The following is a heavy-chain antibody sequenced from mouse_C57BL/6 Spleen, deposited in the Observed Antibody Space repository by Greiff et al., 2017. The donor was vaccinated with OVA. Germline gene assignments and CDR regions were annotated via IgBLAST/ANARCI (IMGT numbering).Heavy chain of an antibody. V-gene: IGHV1-64*01. D-gene: IGHD3-2*02. CDR3: ARWEAPYAMDY. J-gene: IGHJ4*01. Sequence: QVQLKQPGAELVKPGASVKLSCKASGYTFTSYWMHWVKQRPGQGLEWIGMIHPNSGSTNYNEKFKSKATLTVDKSSSTAYMQLSSLTSEDSAVYYCARWEAPYAMDYWGQGTSVTVSS. CDR1: GYTFTSYW. CDR2: IHPNSGST.